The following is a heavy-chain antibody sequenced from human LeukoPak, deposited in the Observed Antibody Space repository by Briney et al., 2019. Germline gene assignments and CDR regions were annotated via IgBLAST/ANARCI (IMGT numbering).Heavy chain of an antibody. CDR3: ARHDSLIPY. CDR2: ISDSGRST. CDR1: GFTFSDYA. D-gene: IGHD3-16*01. Sequence: GGSLRLSCTASGFTFSDYAMSWVRQAPGKGLEWVSGISDSGRSTYYSDSVRGRCTISRDISKNTVYLEVNNLRAEDTAVYFCARHDSLIPYWGQGTLVSVSS. V-gene: IGHV3-23*01. J-gene: IGHJ4*02.